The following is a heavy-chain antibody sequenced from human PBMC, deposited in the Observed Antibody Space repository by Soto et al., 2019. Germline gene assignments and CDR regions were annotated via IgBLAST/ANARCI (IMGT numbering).Heavy chain of an antibody. Sequence: WIRQSPGKGLEWIGYISHSGLRHYRASLQSRLTMSVETSKNQFSLNLTSVTAADTAISYCATSNTTCPGCYSWGQGTLVTVSS. V-gene: IGHV4-59*01. CDR3: ATSNTTCPGCYS. J-gene: IGHJ5*02. D-gene: IGHD2-2*01. CDR2: ISHSGLR.